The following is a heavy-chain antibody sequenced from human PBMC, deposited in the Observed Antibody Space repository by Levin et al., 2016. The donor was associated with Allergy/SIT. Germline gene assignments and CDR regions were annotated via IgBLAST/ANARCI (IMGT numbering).Heavy chain of an antibody. V-gene: IGHV3-66*02. Sequence: GESLKISCAASGFTVSSNYMSWVRQAPGKGLEWVSVIYSGGSTYYADSVKGRFTISRDNSKNTLYLQMNSLRAEDTAVYYCARGPPHYDYVWGTIYSDYWGQGTLVTVSS. CDR2: IYSGGST. J-gene: IGHJ4*02. D-gene: IGHD3-16*01. CDR1: GFTVSSNY. CDR3: ARGPPHYDYVWGTIYSDY.